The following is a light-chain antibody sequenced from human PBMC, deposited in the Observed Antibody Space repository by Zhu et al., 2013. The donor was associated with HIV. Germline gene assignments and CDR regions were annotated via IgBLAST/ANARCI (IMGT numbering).Light chain of an antibody. J-gene: IGLJ3*02. Sequence: QSVLTQPPSVSGAPGQRVTISCSGSSSNIGAGYDVHWYQQLPGTAPKLLIYGNSNRPSGVPDRFSGSKSGTSASLAITGLQAEDEADLYCQSYDSSLSGLWVFGGGTKLTV. V-gene: IGLV1-40*01. CDR3: QSYDSSLSGLWV. CDR2: GNS. CDR1: SSNIGAGYD.